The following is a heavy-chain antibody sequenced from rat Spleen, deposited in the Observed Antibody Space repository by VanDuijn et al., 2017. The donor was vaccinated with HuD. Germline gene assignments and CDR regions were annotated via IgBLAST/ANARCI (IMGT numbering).Heavy chain of an antibody. V-gene: IGHV3-3*01. CDR3: AGGYSSYISDWFAY. D-gene: IGHD1-2*01. CDR1: GHSISSTYR. Sequence: EVQLQESGPGLVKPSQSLSLTCSVSGHSISSTYRWNWIRKFPGKKLEWMGYITSTGTTTYNPSLGSRVSITRDTSKNQFFLQLNSVTPEDTATYYCAGGYSSYISDWFAYWGQGTLVTVSS. CDR2: ITSTGTT. J-gene: IGHJ3*01.